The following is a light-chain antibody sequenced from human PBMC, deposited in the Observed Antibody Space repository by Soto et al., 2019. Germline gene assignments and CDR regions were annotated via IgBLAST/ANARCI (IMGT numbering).Light chain of an antibody. CDR3: QQRTDRPPWT. Sequence: EILLTQSPCTLTLSPGERATLSCRASQSVSSSYLAWYQQKPGQAPRLLIYGASSRATGIPDRFSGSGSGTDFTLSISSLEPEDFAVYYCQQRTDRPPWTFGQGTKVDIK. CDR2: GAS. CDR1: QSVSSSY. V-gene: IGKV3D-20*02. J-gene: IGKJ1*01.